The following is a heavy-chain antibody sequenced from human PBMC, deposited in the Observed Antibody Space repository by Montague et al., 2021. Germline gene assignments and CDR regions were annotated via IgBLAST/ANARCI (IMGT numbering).Heavy chain of an antibody. Sequence: SLSLSWAASGFSFSSYWMHWARQAPGKGLLWVSRITLDGSSTTFADSVKGRFTTSRDNAKATLYLQMNSLRVEDTAVYYCARNLASAAPGAFDIWGQGTMVTVSS. CDR1: GFSFSSYW. V-gene: IGHV3-74*01. CDR2: ITLDGSST. CDR3: ARNLASAAPGAFDI. J-gene: IGHJ3*02. D-gene: IGHD6-13*01.